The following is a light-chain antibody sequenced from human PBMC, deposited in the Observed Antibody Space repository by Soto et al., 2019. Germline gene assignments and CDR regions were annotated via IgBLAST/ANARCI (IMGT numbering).Light chain of an antibody. CDR1: NIGSKS. Sequence: SYELTQPPSVSVAPGKTASVACGGSNIGSKSVHWYQKKSGQAPVLVMYYDSDRPSGIPERFSGSNSGNTATLTISRVEAGDEADYYCQVWDISSGHVVFGGETKLTFL. V-gene: IGLV3-21*01. J-gene: IGLJ3*02. CDR3: QVWDISSGHVV. CDR2: YDS.